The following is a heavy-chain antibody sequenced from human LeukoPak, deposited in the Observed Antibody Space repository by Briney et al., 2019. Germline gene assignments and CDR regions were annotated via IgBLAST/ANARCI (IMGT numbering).Heavy chain of an antibody. CDR3: ARNSNLDYYYCMDV. Sequence: SETLSLTCAVYGGSFSGYYWSWIRQPPGKGLEWIGEINHSGSTNYNPSLKSRVTISVDTSKNQFSLKLSSVTAADTAVYYCARNSNLDYYYCMDVWGKGTTVTVSS. CDR1: GGSFSGYY. CDR2: INHSGST. D-gene: IGHD4-11*01. J-gene: IGHJ6*03. V-gene: IGHV4-34*01.